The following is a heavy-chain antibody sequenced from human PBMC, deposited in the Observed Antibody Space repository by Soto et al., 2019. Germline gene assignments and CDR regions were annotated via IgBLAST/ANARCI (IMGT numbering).Heavy chain of an antibody. J-gene: IGHJ6*02. CDR3: ARMDRRAAPLVYYYYYYGMDV. V-gene: IGHV1-69*13. Sequence: GASVKVSCKASGGTFSSYAISWARQAPGQGLEWMGGIIPIFGTANYAQKFQGRVTITADESTSTAYMELSSLRSEDTAVYYCARMDRRAAPLVYYYYYYGMDVWGQGTTVTVSS. D-gene: IGHD6-6*01. CDR1: GGTFSSYA. CDR2: IIPIFGTA.